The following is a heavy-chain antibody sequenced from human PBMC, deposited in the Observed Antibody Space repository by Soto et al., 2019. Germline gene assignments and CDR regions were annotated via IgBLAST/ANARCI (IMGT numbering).Heavy chain of an antibody. CDR3: ARLETTCYDGLCLDFYHMDV. J-gene: IGHJ6*03. D-gene: IGHD2-2*01. CDR1: GYRFTDYG. CDR2: IYPGDSET. V-gene: IGHV5-51*01. Sequence: PGESLKISCKGSGYRFTDYGIGWVRQMPGKGLEWMGIIYPGDSETRYSPYFQGQVTISADKSISTASVQWSSLKASDTAIYYCARLETTCYDGLCLDFYHMDVWGKGTTVTVSS.